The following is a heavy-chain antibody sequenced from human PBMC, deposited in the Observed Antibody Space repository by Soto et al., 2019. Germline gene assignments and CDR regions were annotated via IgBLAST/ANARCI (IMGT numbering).Heavy chain of an antibody. Sequence: GFPEKVSCKASGYTFTGYYLHWVRQAAAQGLKWMGWIYPNRGGTNYEQRVQGGVTMTRDTSISTAYMVLSRLRSDDTAVYYCARANSYGYNNWFDPWGQGTLVTVSS. V-gene: IGHV1-2*02. CDR3: ARANSYGYNNWFDP. CDR2: IYPNRGGT. CDR1: GYTFTGYY. D-gene: IGHD5-18*01. J-gene: IGHJ5*02.